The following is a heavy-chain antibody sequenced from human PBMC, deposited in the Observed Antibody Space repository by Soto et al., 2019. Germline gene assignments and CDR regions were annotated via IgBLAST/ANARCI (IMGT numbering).Heavy chain of an antibody. CDR1: GYSFTSYW. V-gene: IGHV5-51*01. Sequence: GESLKTSCKCSGYSFTSYWIVWVRQMPGKGLEWMGIIYPGDSDTRYSPSFQGQVAFSADKSIRTAYLQWSGLKASDTAIYYCPRGLSTGWFFDLWGQGTLVTVSS. J-gene: IGHJ4*02. CDR3: PRGLSTGWFFDL. CDR2: IYPGDSDT. D-gene: IGHD6-19*01.